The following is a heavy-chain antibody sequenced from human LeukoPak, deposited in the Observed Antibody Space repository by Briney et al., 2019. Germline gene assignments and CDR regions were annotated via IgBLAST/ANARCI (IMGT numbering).Heavy chain of an antibody. CDR1: GFTFSSYA. CDR3: AKGGLLVASFDY. CDR2: ISGSGGST. V-gene: IGHV3-23*01. D-gene: IGHD5-12*01. Sequence: PGGSLRLSCAVSGFTFSSYAMSWVRQAPGKELEWVSAISGSGGSTYYADSVKGRFTISRDNSKNTLYLQMNSLRAEDTAVYYCAKGGLLVASFDYWGQGTLVTVSS. J-gene: IGHJ4*02.